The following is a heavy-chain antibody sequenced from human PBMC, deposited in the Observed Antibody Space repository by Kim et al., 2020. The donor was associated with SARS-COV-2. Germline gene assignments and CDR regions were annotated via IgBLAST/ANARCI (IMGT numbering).Heavy chain of an antibody. V-gene: IGHV5-10-1*01. Sequence: ESSTNYSPSVQGHVTISADKSISTAYLQWSSLKASDTAMYYCARHTEADYWGQGTLVTVSS. CDR2: ESST. CDR3: ARHTEADY. D-gene: IGHD2-2*02. J-gene: IGHJ4*02.